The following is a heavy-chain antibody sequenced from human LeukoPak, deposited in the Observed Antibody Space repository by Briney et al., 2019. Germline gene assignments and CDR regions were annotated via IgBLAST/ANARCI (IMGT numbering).Heavy chain of an antibody. CDR1: GFTFNNAW. CDR2: LKTKSDGGTT. V-gene: IGHV3-15*01. Sequence: GSLTLSCAVSGFTFNNAWMTWVRQAPGKGLEWVGRLKTKSDGGTTDYAAPVKDRFTISRDESKNTLYLQMNSLKTEDTAVYYCTTVDSSSWRGHWGQGTLVTVSS. CDR3: TTVDSSSWRGH. D-gene: IGHD6-13*01. J-gene: IGHJ4*02.